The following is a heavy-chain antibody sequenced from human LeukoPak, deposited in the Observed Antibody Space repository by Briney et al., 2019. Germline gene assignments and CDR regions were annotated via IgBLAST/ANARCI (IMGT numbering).Heavy chain of an antibody. J-gene: IGHJ4*02. CDR2: ISSSSSYI. V-gene: IGHV3-21*01. D-gene: IGHD3-10*01. CDR3: AKKIQTMVRGVMDDY. CDR1: GFTFSSYS. Sequence: GGSLRLSCAASGFTFSSYSMNWVRQAPGKGLEWVSSISSSSSYIYYADSVKGRFTISRDNAKNSLYLQMNSLRAEDTAVYYCAKKIQTMVRGVMDDYWGQGTLVTVSS.